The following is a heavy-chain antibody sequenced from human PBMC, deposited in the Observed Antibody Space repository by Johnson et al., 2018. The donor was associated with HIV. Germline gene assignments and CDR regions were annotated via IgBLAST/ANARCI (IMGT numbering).Heavy chain of an antibody. V-gene: IGHV3-13*01. CDR2: IGTAGDT. CDR1: GFTFSSYD. D-gene: IGHD5-18*01. J-gene: IGHJ3*02. CDR3: ARAYTYGAFDI. Sequence: VQLVESGGGLVQPGGSLRLSCAASGFTFSSYDMHWVRQTTGKGLESVSGIGTAGDTYYPGSVKGRFTISRDNSKNTLYVQMNSLRVDDTAIYYCARAYTYGAFDIWGQGTMVTVSS.